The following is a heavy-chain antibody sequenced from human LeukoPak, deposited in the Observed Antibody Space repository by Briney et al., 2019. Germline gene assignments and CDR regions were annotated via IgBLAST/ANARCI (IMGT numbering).Heavy chain of an antibody. CDR1: GSSFTSYW. CDR2: IYPGDSDT. Sequence: ASVKLSCKGSGSSFTSYWIGWVRQMPGQGLGWMGIIYPGDSDTRYSPSFQGQVTISADKSISPAYLQWISLKASDPAMYYCARRDCSSTSCQGFDPWGQGTLVTVSS. V-gene: IGHV5-51*01. CDR3: ARRDCSSTSCQGFDP. D-gene: IGHD2-2*01. J-gene: IGHJ5*02.